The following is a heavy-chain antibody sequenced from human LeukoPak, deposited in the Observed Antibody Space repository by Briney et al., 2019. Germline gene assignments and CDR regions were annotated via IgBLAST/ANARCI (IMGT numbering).Heavy chain of an antibody. D-gene: IGHD2-2*01. CDR3: TRDQRKYCSRTTCFVFDI. V-gene: IGHV3-23*01. Sequence: GGSLRLSCAASTFIFSDYAMTWVRQAPGKGLEWVSTISGGGDATYYAHSVKGRFAVSRDNSKKTLYLQLNSLRAEDTAVYYCTRDQRKYCSRTTCFVFDIWGQGTVVSVSS. CDR2: ISGGGDAT. J-gene: IGHJ3*02. CDR1: TFIFSDYA.